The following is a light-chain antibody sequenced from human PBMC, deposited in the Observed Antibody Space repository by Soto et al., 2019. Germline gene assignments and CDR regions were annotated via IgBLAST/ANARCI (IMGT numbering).Light chain of an antibody. V-gene: IGKV1-5*01. J-gene: IGKJ1*01. CDR2: DAS. CDR1: QSVDNW. Sequence: DIQVTQSPSTLSASVGDRVTITCRASQSVDNWLAWYQQKPGKAPKLLIYDASSLRSGVPSRFSGSGSGTEFTLTISSLQPDDLATYYCQQYNSYRTFGQGTKVDIK. CDR3: QQYNSYRT.